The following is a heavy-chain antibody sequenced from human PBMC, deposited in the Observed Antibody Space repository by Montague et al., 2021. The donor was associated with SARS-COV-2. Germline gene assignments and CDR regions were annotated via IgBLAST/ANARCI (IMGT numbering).Heavy chain of an antibody. D-gene: IGHD6-6*01. CDR3: AHRLPAVAAFDY. Sequence: PALVKPTQTLTLTCTFSGFSLSTRTVGVGWIRQPPGKAIEWLALIYWDDDKRYSPSLKSRLTITKVTSKNQVVLTMTNMDPVDTATYYCAHRLPAVAAFDYWGQVTRVTVSS. CDR2: IYWDDDK. J-gene: IGHJ4*02. V-gene: IGHV2-5*02. CDR1: GFSLSTRTVG.